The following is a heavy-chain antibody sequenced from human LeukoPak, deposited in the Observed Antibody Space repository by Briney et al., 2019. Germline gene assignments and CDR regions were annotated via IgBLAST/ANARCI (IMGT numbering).Heavy chain of an antibody. CDR3: ARVGPDYYGSGSYYFDY. V-gene: IGHV3-23*01. CDR2: ISGSGGST. CDR1: GFTFSSYA. J-gene: IGHJ4*02. D-gene: IGHD3-10*01. Sequence: GGSLRLSCAASGFTFSSYAMSWVRQAPGKGLECVSAISGSGGSTYYADSVKGRFTISRDNSKNTLYLQMNSLRAEDTAVYYCARVGPDYYGSGSYYFDYWGQGTLVTVSS.